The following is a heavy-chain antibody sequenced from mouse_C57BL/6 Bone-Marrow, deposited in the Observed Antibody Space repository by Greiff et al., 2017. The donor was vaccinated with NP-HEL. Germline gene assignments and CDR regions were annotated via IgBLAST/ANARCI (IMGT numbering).Heavy chain of an antibody. V-gene: IGHV1-69*01. J-gene: IGHJ2*01. CDR2: LDTSDSYT. CDR3: ARGDY. Sequence: VQLQQPGAELVMPGASVKLSCKASGYTFTSYWMHWVKQRPGQGLEWIGELDTSDSYTNYNQKIKGKSILPVDESSSTAYMQLSSLTTEDSAVYYCARGDYWGQGTTLTVSS. CDR1: GYTFTSYW.